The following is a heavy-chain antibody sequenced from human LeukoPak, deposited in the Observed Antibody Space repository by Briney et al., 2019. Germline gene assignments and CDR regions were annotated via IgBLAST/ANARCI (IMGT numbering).Heavy chain of an antibody. J-gene: IGHJ6*02. CDR3: AREGRILTGYYYYYYYGMDV. Sequence: GGSLRLSCAASGFTFSSYSMNWVRQAPGKGLEWVSSISSSSSYIYYADSVKGRFTISRDNAKNSLYLQMNSLRAEDTAVYYCAREGRILTGYYYYYYYGMDVWGQGTTVTVSS. V-gene: IGHV3-21*01. D-gene: IGHD3-9*01. CDR1: GFTFSSYS. CDR2: ISSSSSYI.